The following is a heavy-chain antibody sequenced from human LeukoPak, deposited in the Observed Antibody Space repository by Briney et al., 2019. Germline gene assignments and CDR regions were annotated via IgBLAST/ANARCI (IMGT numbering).Heavy chain of an antibody. V-gene: IGHV1-2*02. Sequence: ASVNLSFKAAGYTFTYYIHWVRQAPGQGLKWMGWINPNSGSRNYEQKSQARITMTSDTSNSTAYIELSRMTSDDTAFYCCARDERFTSGLYDEGGYYFDYWGQGTLVPVSS. CDR2: INPNSGSR. CDR1: GYTFTYY. J-gene: IGHJ4*02. D-gene: IGHD2-2*01. CDR3: ARDERFTSGLYDEGGYYFDY.